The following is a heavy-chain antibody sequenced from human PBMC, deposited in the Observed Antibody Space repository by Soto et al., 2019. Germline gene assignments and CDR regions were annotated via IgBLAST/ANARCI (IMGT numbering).Heavy chain of an antibody. Sequence: GGSLRLSCAASGFTFSSYSMNWVRQAPGKGLEWVSSISSSSYIYYADSVKGRFTISRDNAKSSLYLQMNSLRAEDTAVYYCARDSTAAAGFDYWGQGTLVTVYS. CDR3: ARDSTAAAGFDY. V-gene: IGHV3-21*01. J-gene: IGHJ4*02. D-gene: IGHD6-13*01. CDR2: ISSSSYI. CDR1: GFTFSSYS.